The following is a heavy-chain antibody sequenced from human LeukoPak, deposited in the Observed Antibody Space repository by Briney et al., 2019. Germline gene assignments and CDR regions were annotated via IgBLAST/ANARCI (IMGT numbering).Heavy chain of an antibody. J-gene: IGHJ3*02. D-gene: IGHD2-15*01. CDR2: IKQDGSET. CDR3: ARHRNGGSQDDAFDI. CDR1: GFTFNSYW. V-gene: IGHV3-7*01. Sequence: QAGGSLRLSCAASGFTFNSYWMSWVRQAPGKGLEWVAYIKQDGSETYYVDSVKGRFTISRQNAKKSLFLQMNSLRAEDTAVYYCARHRNGGSQDDAFDIWGQGTMVTVSS.